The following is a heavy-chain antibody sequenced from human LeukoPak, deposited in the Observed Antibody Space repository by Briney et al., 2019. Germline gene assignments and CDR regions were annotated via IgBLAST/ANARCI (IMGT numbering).Heavy chain of an antibody. J-gene: IGHJ4*01. CDR1: GLTFSRYV. D-gene: IGHD5-12*01. CDR2: LSASGGST. V-gene: IGHV3-23*01. CDR3: AKGGPRDGYNDFDY. Sequence: GGSLRLSCASSGLTFSRYVMGWVRQAPGKGLEWVSTLSASGGSTFYAASVKGRFTVSRDNSKNMVYLQMNSLRAEDTAVYYCAKGGPRDGYNDFDYWGHGTLVTVSS.